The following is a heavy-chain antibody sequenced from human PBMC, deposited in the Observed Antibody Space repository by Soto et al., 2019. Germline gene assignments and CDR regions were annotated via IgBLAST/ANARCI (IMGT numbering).Heavy chain of an antibody. D-gene: IGHD3-10*01. CDR1: GFNFRDSY. V-gene: IGHV3-11*01. CDR2: INRGGSTT. CDR3: GRGLWAGVFRWFDT. J-gene: IGHJ5*02. Sequence: QVRLVESGGGLVQAGGSLRLSCKASGFNFRDSYMNWIRQAPGKGPEWVSYINRGGSTTFYADSVKGRFTSSRDNGKTLLYRQLSGGRVEDTAVYYWGRGLWAGVFRWFDTWGQGTLVTVS.